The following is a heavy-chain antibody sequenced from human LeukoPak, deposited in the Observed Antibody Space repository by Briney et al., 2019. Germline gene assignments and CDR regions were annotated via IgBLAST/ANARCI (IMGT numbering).Heavy chain of an antibody. CDR3: ASTTPTYYDFWSGYYSSVDYYYYGMDV. Sequence: SETLSLTCTVSGGSISSYYWSWIRQPPGKGPEWIGYIYYSGSTNYNPSLKSRVTISVDTSKNQFSLKLSSVTAADTAVYYCASTTPTYYDFWSGYYSSVDYYYYGMDVWGQGTTVTVSS. J-gene: IGHJ6*02. CDR1: GGSISSYY. D-gene: IGHD3-3*01. V-gene: IGHV4-59*01. CDR2: IYYSGST.